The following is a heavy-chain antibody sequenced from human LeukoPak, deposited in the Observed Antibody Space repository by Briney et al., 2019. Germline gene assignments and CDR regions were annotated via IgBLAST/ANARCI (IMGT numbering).Heavy chain of an antibody. V-gene: IGHV1-69*13. CDR1: GGTFSSYA. CDR3: ARGKYSGYDNWFDP. CDR2: IIPIFGTA. Sequence: SVNVSCKASGGTFSSYAISWVRQAPGQGLEWMGGIIPIFGTANYAQKFQGRVTITADESTSTAYMELSSLRTEDTAVYYCARGKYSGYDNWFDPWGQGTLVTVSS. J-gene: IGHJ5*02. D-gene: IGHD5-12*01.